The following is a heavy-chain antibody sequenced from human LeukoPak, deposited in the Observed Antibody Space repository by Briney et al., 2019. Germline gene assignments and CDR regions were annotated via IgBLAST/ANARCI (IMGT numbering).Heavy chain of an antibody. CDR1: GGSISSSSYY. Sequence: DPSETLSLTCTVSGGSISSSSYYWGWIRQPPGKGLEWIGEINHSGSTNYNPSLKSRVTISVDTSKNQFSLKLSSVTAADTAVYYCARGLHSSGYRMGPRSYAEYFQHWGQGTLVTVSS. CDR2: INHSGST. V-gene: IGHV4-39*07. CDR3: ARGLHSSGYRMGPRSYAEYFQH. J-gene: IGHJ1*01. D-gene: IGHD3-22*01.